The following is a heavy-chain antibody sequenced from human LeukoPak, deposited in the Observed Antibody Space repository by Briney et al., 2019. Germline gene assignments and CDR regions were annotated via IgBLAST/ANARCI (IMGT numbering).Heavy chain of an antibody. V-gene: IGHV3-21*01. D-gene: IGHD6-19*01. CDR1: GFTFSSYS. Sequence: PGGSLRLSCAASGFTFSSYSMNWVRQAPGKGLEWVSSISSSSSYIYYADSVKGRFTISRDNAKNLLYLQMNSLRAEDTAVYYCARTPYSSGWEPFDYWGQGTLVIVSS. CDR2: ISSSSSYI. J-gene: IGHJ4*02. CDR3: ARTPYSSGWEPFDY.